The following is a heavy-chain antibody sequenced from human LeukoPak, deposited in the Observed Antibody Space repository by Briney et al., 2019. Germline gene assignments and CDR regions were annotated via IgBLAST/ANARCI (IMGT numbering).Heavy chain of an antibody. CDR2: IKQDGSAK. V-gene: IGHV3-7*03. CDR1: GFTFSRHW. D-gene: IGHD2-15*01. J-gene: IGHJ4*02. Sequence: GGSLRLSCAASGFTFSRHWMYWVRQAPGKGLEWVANIKQDGSAKPYVDSVRGRFTISRDNAKNSLFLQMNSLRVEDTAVYYCARDNGWSADFWGQGTLVTVSS. CDR3: ARDNGWSADF.